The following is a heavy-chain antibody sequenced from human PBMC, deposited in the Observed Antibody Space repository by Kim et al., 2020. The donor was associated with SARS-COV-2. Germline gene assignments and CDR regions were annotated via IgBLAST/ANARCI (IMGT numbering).Heavy chain of an antibody. D-gene: IGHD5-12*01. V-gene: IGHV4-30-2*04. CDR3: ARVGNSGSNFDY. Sequence: YYNPSLKSRVTISVDTSKNQFSLKLTSVTAADTAVYYCARVGNSGSNFDYWGQGTLVTVSS. J-gene: IGHJ4*02.